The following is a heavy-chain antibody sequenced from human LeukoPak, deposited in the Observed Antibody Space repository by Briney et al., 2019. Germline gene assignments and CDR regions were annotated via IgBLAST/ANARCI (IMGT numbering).Heavy chain of an antibody. D-gene: IGHD3-10*01. CDR1: GYSFINYW. Sequence: GESLKISCQVSGYSFINYWIGWVRQMPGKGLESMGIIYPADSDTTYSPSFQGQVDKAADKSISTVYLQWSSLKASDTAMYYCARQSRDGSKTRSYYFDYWGQGTLVTVSS. J-gene: IGHJ4*02. CDR2: IYPADSDT. CDR3: ARQSRDGSKTRSYYFDY. V-gene: IGHV5-51*01.